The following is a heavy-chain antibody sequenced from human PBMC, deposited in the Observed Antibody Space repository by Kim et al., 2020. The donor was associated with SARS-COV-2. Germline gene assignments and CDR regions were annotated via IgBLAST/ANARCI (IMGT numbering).Heavy chain of an antibody. D-gene: IGHD2-15*01. V-gene: IGHV5-10-1*01. CDR3: ARQAPRYCSGGSCYYYYGMDV. CDR2: IDPSDSYT. J-gene: IGHJ6*02. Sequence: GESLKISCKGSGYSFTSYWISWVRQMPGKGLEWMGRIDPSDSYTNYSPSFQGHVTISADKSISTAYLQWSSLKASDTAMYYCARQAPRYCSGGSCYYYYGMDVWGQGTTVTVSS. CDR1: GYSFTSYW.